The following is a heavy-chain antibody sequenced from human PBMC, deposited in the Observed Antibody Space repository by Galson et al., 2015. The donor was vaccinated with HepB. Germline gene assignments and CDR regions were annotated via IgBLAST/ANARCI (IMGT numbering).Heavy chain of an antibody. V-gene: IGHV1-18*04. CDR3: ARLSNFRFLADAFDI. CDR2: VNPDNGNT. Sequence: SVKVSCKASGYTFNTYGITYVRQAPGQGLEWVGWVNPDNGNTKYAQKLQGRVTMTTDTSTSTAYMELSSLSFEDPAVDYCARLSNFRFLADAFDIWGQGTMVTVSS. J-gene: IGHJ3*02. CDR1: GYTFNTYG. D-gene: IGHD3-3*01.